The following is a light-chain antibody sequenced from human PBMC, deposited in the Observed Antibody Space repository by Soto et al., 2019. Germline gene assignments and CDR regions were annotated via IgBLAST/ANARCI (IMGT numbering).Light chain of an antibody. CDR3: GADHGSGSNFVYV. CDR1: SGYSNYK. Sequence: QSVLTQPPSASASLGASVTLTCTLSSGYSNYKVDWYQQRPGKGLRFVMRVGTGGIGGXXXXXXXXRFSVLGSGLNRYLTXXXXXXXDESDXXXGADHGSGSNFVYVFGGGTQLTVL. J-gene: IGLJ7*01. V-gene: IGLV9-49*01. CDR2: VGTGGIGG.